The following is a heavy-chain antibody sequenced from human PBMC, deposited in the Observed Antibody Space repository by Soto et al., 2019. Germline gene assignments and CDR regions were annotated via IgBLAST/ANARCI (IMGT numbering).Heavy chain of an antibody. CDR2: ISWDGGST. V-gene: IGHV3-43D*03. D-gene: IGHD1-20*01. J-gene: IGHJ6*02. Sequence: GGSLRLSCAASGFTFDDYAMHWVRQAPGKGLEWVSLISWDGGSTYYADSVKGRFTISRDNSKNSLYLQMNSLRAEDTALYYCAKDMGRRGRYNWNLPFYYYYYGMDVWGQGTTVTVSS. CDR1: GFTFDDYA. CDR3: AKDMGRRGRYNWNLPFYYYYYGMDV.